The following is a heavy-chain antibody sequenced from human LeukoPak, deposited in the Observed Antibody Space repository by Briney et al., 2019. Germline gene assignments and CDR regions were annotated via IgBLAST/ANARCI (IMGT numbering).Heavy chain of an antibody. Sequence: GGSLRLSCAASGFTFSSHAMSWVRQTPGKGLESVSSISAGGGSTHYADSVKGRFTISRDSSKNTLYLQMNSLRAEDTAVYFCAYLDSSGYYYGRLRYWGQGTPVTVSS. J-gene: IGHJ4*02. CDR1: GFTFSSHA. CDR2: ISAGGGST. V-gene: IGHV3-23*01. CDR3: AYLDSSGYYYGRLRY. D-gene: IGHD3-22*01.